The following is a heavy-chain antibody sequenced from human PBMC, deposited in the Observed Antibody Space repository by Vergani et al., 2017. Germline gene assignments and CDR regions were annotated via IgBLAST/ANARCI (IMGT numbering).Heavy chain of an antibody. J-gene: IGHJ4*02. CDR1: EYSFGNYW. V-gene: IGHV5-51*01. CDR2: IYPADSDT. Sequence: EVELVQSGPEMRKPGESLKISCKGSEYSFGNYWIGWVRQMPGKGLEWMGIIYPADSDTRYSPSLQGQVTISADKSISTAFLQWDSLKASDTALYYCARHTTDTDSWGQGTLVTVSS. D-gene: IGHD1-1*01. CDR3: ARHTTDTDS.